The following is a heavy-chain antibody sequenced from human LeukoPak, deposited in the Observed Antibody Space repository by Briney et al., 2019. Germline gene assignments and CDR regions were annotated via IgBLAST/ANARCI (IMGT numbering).Heavy chain of an antibody. CDR1: GFTFSSYS. Sequence: GSLRLSCTASGFTFSSYSLNWVRQAPGKGLEWVSSVSTGSNYIYYADSVKGRFTISRDNDKNSLYLQMNSLRVEDTAVYYCARGDSGSYYSWFDPWGQGTLVTVSS. CDR3: ARGDSGSYYSWFDP. D-gene: IGHD1-26*01. J-gene: IGHJ5*02. V-gene: IGHV3-21*01. CDR2: VSTGSNYI.